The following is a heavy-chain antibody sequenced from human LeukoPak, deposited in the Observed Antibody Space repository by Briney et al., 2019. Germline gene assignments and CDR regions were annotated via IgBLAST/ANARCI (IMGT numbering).Heavy chain of an antibody. V-gene: IGHV1-69*10. CDR2: IIPIFGIA. D-gene: IGHD1-26*01. J-gene: IGHJ3*02. Sequence: ASVKVSCKASGGTFSSYAISWVRQAPGQGLEWMGGIIPIFGIANYAQKFQGRVTITADKSTSTAYMELSSLRSEDTAVYYCARVASDPWEQGAFDIWGQGTMVTVSS. CDR3: ARVASDPWEQGAFDI. CDR1: GGTFSSYA.